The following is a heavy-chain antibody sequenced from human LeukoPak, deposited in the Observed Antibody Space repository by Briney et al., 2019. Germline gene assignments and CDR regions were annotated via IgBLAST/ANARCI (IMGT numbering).Heavy chain of an antibody. Sequence: GASVKVSCKASGYTFTSYDINWVGQATGQGLAWMGWMNSYSGNTGYALTFQGRDSMTRNTFISTAYMELSSLRYEDTAVYYCARDYGGFDYWGQGTLVTVSS. CDR1: GYTFTSYD. D-gene: IGHD4-17*01. J-gene: IGHJ4*02. V-gene: IGHV1-8*01. CDR3: ARDYGGFDY. CDR2: MNSYSGNT.